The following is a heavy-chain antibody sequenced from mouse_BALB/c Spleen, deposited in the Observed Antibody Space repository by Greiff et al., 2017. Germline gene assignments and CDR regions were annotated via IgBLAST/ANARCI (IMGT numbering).Heavy chain of an antibody. Sequence: VQLQQSGAELVKPGASVKLSCKASGYTFTSYWMHWVKQRPGQGLEWIGEIDPSDSYTNYNQKFKGKATLTVDKSSSTAYMQLSSLTSEDSAVYYCAGRSRYDGGDYWGQGTTLTVSS. CDR3: AGRSRYDGGDY. D-gene: IGHD2-14*01. CDR2: IDPSDSYT. CDR1: GYTFTSYW. V-gene: IGHV1-69*02. J-gene: IGHJ2*01.